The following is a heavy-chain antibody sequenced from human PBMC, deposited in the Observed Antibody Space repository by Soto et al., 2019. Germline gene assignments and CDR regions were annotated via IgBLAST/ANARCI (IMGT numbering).Heavy chain of an antibody. V-gene: IGHV3-9*01. J-gene: IGHJ4*02. D-gene: IGHD6-19*01. Sequence: EVQLVESGGGLVQPGRSLRLSCAASGFTFDDYAMHWVRQAPGKGLEWVSGISWNSGSIDYADSVKGRFTISRDNAKNSLYLQMNSLRAEDTALYYCAREDSSGWFDYWGQGTLVTVSS. CDR3: AREDSSGWFDY. CDR1: GFTFDDYA. CDR2: ISWNSGSI.